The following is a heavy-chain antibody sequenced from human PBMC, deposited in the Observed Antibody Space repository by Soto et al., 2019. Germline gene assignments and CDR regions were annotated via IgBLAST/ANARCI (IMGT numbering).Heavy chain of an antibody. CDR2: IKQDGSEK. V-gene: IGHV3-7*03. CDR3: ATSGGGWLQPPV. J-gene: IGHJ4*02. D-gene: IGHD5-12*01. CDR1: GFTFRSNW. Sequence: PGGSLRLSCAASGFTFRSNWMSWVRQAPGKGLEWVANIKQDGSEKYYVDSVKGRFTISRDNAKNSLYLQMNSLRAEDTAVYYYATSGGGWLQPPVWGQGTLVTVSS.